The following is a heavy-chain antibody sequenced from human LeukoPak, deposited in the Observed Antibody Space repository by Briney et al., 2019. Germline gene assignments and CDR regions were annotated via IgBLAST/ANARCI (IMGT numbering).Heavy chain of an antibody. CDR2: GSPSGYT. Sequence: SETLSLTCAVSGVSVSDYYWSWIRQSPEAGLEWLGYGSPSGYTPYNTSLMSRVIISADTSHSTLSRIVRSATAADTALYYCARIRCGRGQDRCYNHWAQGSLVTVSS. CDR3: ARIRCGRGQDRCYNH. D-gene: IGHD2-21*01. V-gene: IGHV4-34*01. J-gene: IGHJ5*02. CDR1: GVSVSDYY.